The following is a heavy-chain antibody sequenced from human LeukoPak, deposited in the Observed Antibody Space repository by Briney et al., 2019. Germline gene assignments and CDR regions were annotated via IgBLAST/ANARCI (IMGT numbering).Heavy chain of an antibody. CDR2: INHSGST. D-gene: IGHD2-21*01. CDR3: ARLSLRGFVDY. Sequence: SETLSLTCAVYGGSFSGYYWSWIRQPPGMGLEWIGEINHSGSTNYNPSLKSRVTISVDTSKNQFSLKLSSVTAADTAVYYCARLSLRGFVDYWGQGTLVTVSS. CDR1: GGSFSGYY. V-gene: IGHV4-34*01. J-gene: IGHJ4*02.